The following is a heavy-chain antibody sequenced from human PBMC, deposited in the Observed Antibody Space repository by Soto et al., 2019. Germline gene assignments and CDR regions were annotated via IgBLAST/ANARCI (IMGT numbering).Heavy chain of an antibody. D-gene: IGHD3-9*01. CDR1: GFTFSSYA. J-gene: IGHJ3*02. CDR3: SKVSQTYYDILTGPKDAFDI. CDR2: ISGSGGST. Sequence: PGGSLRLSCAASGFTFSSYAMSWVRQAPGKGLEWVSAISGSGGSTYYADTVKGRFTISRDNSKNTLYLQMNSLRAEDTAVYFFSKVSQTYYDILTGPKDAFDIWGQGTMVTVSS. V-gene: IGHV3-23*01.